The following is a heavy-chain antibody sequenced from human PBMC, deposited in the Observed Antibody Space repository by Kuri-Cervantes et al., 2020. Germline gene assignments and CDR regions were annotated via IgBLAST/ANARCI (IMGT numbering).Heavy chain of an antibody. CDR3: AITGRSDYGEDIWI. D-gene: IGHD4-17*01. CDR2: IYSCGST. J-gene: IGHJ4*02. CDR1: GFTVSSNY. V-gene: IGHV3-53*01. Sequence: GESLKISCAASGFTVSSNYMSWVRQAPGKGLEWVSVIYSCGSTYYADSVKGRFTISRDNSKNTAYLQMNSLKTEDTAVYYCAITGRSDYGEDIWIWGQGTLVTVSS.